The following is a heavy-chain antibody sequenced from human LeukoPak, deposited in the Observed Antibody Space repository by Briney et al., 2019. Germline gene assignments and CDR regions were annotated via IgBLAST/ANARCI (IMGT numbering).Heavy chain of an antibody. J-gene: IGHJ4*02. CDR1: GFTFSDYY. V-gene: IGHV3-11*04. CDR3: ARSMVRETFDY. D-gene: IGHD3-10*01. CDR2: ISSSGSYI. Sequence: GGSLRLSCAASGFTFSDYYMSWIRQAPGKGLEWVSAISSSGSYIYYADSLKGRFTISRDNAKNALYLQMNSLRAEDTAVYYCARSMVRETFDYWGQGTLVTVSS.